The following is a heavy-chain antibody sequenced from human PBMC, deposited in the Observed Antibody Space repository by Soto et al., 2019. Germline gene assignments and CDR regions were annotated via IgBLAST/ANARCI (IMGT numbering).Heavy chain of an antibody. V-gene: IGHV3-66*01. Sequence: PGGSLSLSCVASGITFTNYWMHWVRQAPGKGLEWVSVIYSGGSTYYADSVKGRFTISRDNSKNTLYLQMNSLRAEDTAVYYFAIDVYDSSGYYLEYFQHWGQGTLVTVSS. CDR2: IYSGGST. CDR1: GITFTNYW. J-gene: IGHJ1*01. CDR3: AIDVYDSSGYYLEYFQH. D-gene: IGHD3-22*01.